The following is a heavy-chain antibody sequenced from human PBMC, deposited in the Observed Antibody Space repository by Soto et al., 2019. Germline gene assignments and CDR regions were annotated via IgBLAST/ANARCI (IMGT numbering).Heavy chain of an antibody. CDR2: IWYDGSNK. V-gene: IGHV3-33*01. D-gene: IGHD3-22*01. J-gene: IGHJ4*02. Sequence: GGSLRLSCAASGFTFSSYGMHWVRQAPGKGLEWVAVIWYDGSNKYYADSVKGRFTISRDNSKNTLYLQMNSLRAEDTAVYYCARDRGKGGRGYYLCDYWGQGTLVTVSS. CDR1: GFTFSSYG. CDR3: ARDRGKGGRGYYLCDY.